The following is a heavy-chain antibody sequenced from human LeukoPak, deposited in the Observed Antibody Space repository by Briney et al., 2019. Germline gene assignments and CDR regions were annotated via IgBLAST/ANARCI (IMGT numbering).Heavy chain of an antibody. Sequence: SETLSLTCTVSGGSISSYYWSWIRQPPGKGLEWIGYIYYSGSTNYNPSLKSRVTISVDTSKNQFSLMLSSVTAADTAVYYCASGGTGSYYLLDGAFDIWGQGTMVTVSS. V-gene: IGHV4-59*01. CDR3: ASGGTGSYYLLDGAFDI. D-gene: IGHD1-26*01. CDR2: IYYSGST. J-gene: IGHJ3*02. CDR1: GGSISSYY.